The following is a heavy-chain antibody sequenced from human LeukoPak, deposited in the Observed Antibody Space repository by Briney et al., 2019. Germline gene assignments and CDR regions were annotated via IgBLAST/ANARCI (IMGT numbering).Heavy chain of an antibody. V-gene: IGHV4-39*07. Sequence: SETLSLTCTVSGGSISSSSYYWGWIRQPPGKGLEWIETINYSGDTYYNPSLKSRVTISVDTSKNQFSLRLSSVTAADTALYYCARVGDTSGYFYYFDYWGQGTLVTVSS. J-gene: IGHJ4*02. CDR1: GGSISSSSYY. CDR2: INYSGDT. D-gene: IGHD3-22*01. CDR3: ARVGDTSGYFYYFDY.